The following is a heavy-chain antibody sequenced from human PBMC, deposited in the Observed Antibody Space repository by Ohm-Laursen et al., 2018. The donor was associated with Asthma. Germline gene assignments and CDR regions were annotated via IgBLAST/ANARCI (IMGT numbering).Heavy chain of an antibody. Sequence: GSLRLSCSASGFTFSSYGMNWVRQAPGKGLEWVSSISSSSSYIYYADSVKGRFTISRDNAKNSLYLQMNSLRAEDTAVYYCARDDAYYYGSGSFNWFDPWGQGTLVTVSS. CDR1: GFTFSSYG. D-gene: IGHD3-10*01. CDR2: ISSSSSYI. V-gene: IGHV3-21*01. CDR3: ARDDAYYYGSGSFNWFDP. J-gene: IGHJ5*02.